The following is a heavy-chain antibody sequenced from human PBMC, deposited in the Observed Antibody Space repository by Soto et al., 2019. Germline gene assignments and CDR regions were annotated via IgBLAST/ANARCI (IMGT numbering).Heavy chain of an antibody. CDR2: IYYNGNT. D-gene: IGHD3-10*01. CDR1: GGSIGSRDYY. CDR3: ASDKGGGALKGSGMDV. Sequence: QVQVQESGPGLVKPSQTLSLKCSVSGGSIGSRDYYWSWIRQHPEKGLEWIGSIYYNGNTDYNPSLRGRPTMSLDTAMNELSLKLTSVTAADTAVYYCASDKGGGALKGSGMDVWGQGTTVTVS. J-gene: IGHJ6*02. V-gene: IGHV4-31*02.